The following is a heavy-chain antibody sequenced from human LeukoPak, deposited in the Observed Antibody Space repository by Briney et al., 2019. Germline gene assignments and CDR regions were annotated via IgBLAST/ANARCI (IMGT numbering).Heavy chain of an antibody. CDR3: ARDQGYTSEWLDY. J-gene: IGHJ4*02. Sequence: ASVKVSCKDSGNTFSNYGISWVRQAPGQGLEWMGWISGFNGYTRYAQNLQGRVTMTTDTSTSTAYMELRSLISDDTAVYYCARDQGYTSEWLDYWGQGTLVTVSS. D-gene: IGHD6-19*01. V-gene: IGHV1-18*01. CDR2: ISGFNGYT. CDR1: GNTFSNYG.